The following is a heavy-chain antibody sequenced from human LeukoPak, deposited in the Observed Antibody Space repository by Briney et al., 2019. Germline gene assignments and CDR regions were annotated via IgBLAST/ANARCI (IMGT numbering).Heavy chain of an antibody. J-gene: IGHJ4*02. V-gene: IGHV4-34*01. Sequence: SETLSLTCAVYGGSFSGYYWSWIRQPPGKGLEWIGEINHSGSTNYNPSLKSRVTISVDTSKNQFSLRLNSVTAADTAMYYCAKSGGYGLIDCWGQGTLVTVSS. CDR3: AKSGGYGLIDC. CDR1: GGSFSGYY. CDR2: INHSGST. D-gene: IGHD1-26*01.